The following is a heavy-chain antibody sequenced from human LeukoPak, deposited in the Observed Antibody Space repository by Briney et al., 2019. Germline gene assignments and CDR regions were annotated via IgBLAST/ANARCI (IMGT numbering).Heavy chain of an antibody. CDR2: IFYSGST. Sequence: PSETLSLTCTVSSGSISTSNYYWGWVRQPPGKALEWIGNIFYSGSTYYSPSLKSRVTISLDTSRNQFSLKLSSVTAADTAVYYCARGYYDILTGYYVWGQGTLVTVSS. J-gene: IGHJ4*02. CDR1: SGSISTSNYY. CDR3: ARGYYDILTGYYV. D-gene: IGHD3-9*01. V-gene: IGHV4-39*07.